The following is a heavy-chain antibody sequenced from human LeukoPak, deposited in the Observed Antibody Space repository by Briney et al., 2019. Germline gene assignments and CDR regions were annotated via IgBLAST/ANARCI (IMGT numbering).Heavy chain of an antibody. V-gene: IGHV1-2*02. J-gene: IGHJ5*02. CDR3: AGNIVVVPAAIGWFDP. CDR2: INPNSGGT. Sequence: ASVTVSCKASGYTFTVYYMHWVRQAPGQGLEWMGWINPNSGGTNYAQKFQGRVTMTRDTSISTAYMELSRLRSDDTAVYYCAGNIVVVPAAIGWFDPWGQGTLVTVSS. CDR1: GYTFTVYY. D-gene: IGHD2-2*01.